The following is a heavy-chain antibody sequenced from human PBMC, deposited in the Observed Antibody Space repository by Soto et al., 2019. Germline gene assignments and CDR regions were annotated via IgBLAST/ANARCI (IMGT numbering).Heavy chain of an antibody. J-gene: IGHJ6*03. D-gene: IGHD1-7*01. Sequence: GGSLRLSCAASGFTFSDYYMSWIRQAPGKGLEWVSYISSSGSTIYYADSVKGRFTISRDNAKNSLYLQMNSLRAEDTAVYYCASQSTWYNWNFHYMDVWGKGTTVTVSS. V-gene: IGHV3-11*01. CDR2: ISSSGSTI. CDR3: ASQSTWYNWNFHYMDV. CDR1: GFTFSDYY.